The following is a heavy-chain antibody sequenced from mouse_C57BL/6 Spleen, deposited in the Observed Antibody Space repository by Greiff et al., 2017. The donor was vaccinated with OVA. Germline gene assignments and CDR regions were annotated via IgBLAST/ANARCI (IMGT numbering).Heavy chain of an antibody. J-gene: IGHJ4*01. CDR2: ISSGSSTI. CDR3: ALWLRHAMDY. Sequence: EVKLEESGGGLVKPGGSLKLSCAASGFTFSDYGMHWVRQAPEKGLEWVAYISSGSSTIYYADTVKGRFTISRDNAKNTLFLQMTSLRSEDTAMYYCALWLRHAMDYWGQGTSVTVSS. D-gene: IGHD2-2*01. V-gene: IGHV5-17*01. CDR1: GFTFSDYG.